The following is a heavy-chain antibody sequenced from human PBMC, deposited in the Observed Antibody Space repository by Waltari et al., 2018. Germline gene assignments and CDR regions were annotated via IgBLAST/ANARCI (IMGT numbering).Heavy chain of an antibody. Sequence: QLVQSGGGLVRPVESLRLSCVGSGYPFHDAWMSWVRQAPAKGLEWVGRIKREVDGGTAEYIESVKDRFTISRDDSKNTLYLQMNSLKSEDSAVYFCVRESYGNDIWGQGTLVTVSS. CDR1: GYPFHDAW. D-gene: IGHD4-17*01. J-gene: IGHJ4*02. V-gene: IGHV3-15*01. CDR2: IKREVDGGTA. CDR3: VRESYGNDI.